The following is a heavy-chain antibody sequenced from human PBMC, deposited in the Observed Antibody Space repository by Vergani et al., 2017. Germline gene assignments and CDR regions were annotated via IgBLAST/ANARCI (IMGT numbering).Heavy chain of an antibody. CDR1: GGSISSCGYS. Sequence: QLQLQESGSGLVKPSQTLSLTCAVSGGSISSCGYSWSWLRPPPGQGLVWSGYIYHSGSTYYNPSLKSRVIISVDRSKNQFSLKLSSVTAADTAVYYCARAVEADGTSYWFDPWGQGTLGTVSS. D-gene: IGHD6-13*01. CDR2: IYHSGST. CDR3: ARAVEADGTSYWFDP. V-gene: IGHV4-30-2*01. J-gene: IGHJ5*02.